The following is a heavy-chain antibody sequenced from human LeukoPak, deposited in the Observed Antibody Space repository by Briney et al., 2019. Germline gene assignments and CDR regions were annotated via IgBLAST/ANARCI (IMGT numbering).Heavy chain of an antibody. J-gene: IGHJ4*02. D-gene: IGHD1-1*01. Sequence: GRSLRLSCAASGFTFDDDAMRWVRQAPGEGLGWVSGNSWNSRSIGHAHSVKGRFTISRDNAKNPLYLQINSLRAQDTAFYYCANNISPVLPQPDYGGQGPLLTLPS. CDR3: ANNISPVLPQPDY. CDR2: NSWNSRSI. V-gene: IGHV3-9*01. CDR1: GFTFDDDA.